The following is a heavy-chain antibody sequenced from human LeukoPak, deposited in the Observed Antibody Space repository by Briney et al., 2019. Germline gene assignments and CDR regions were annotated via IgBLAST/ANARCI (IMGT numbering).Heavy chain of an antibody. V-gene: IGHV4-59*01. Sequence: SGTLSLTCTVSGGSISIYYWSWVRQPPGKGLEWIGYIYNSGSTTYNPSLKSRATIPVDTSKNQFSLKLTSMTAADTAFYYCVRDRELHYWGQGILVTVSS. CDR3: VRDRELHY. CDR2: IYNSGST. J-gene: IGHJ4*02. D-gene: IGHD1-7*01. CDR1: GGSISIYY.